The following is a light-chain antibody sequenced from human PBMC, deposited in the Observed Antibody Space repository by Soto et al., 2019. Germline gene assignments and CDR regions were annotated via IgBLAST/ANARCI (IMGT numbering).Light chain of an antibody. Sequence: QSVLTQPPSVSGAPGQRITISCTGAGSNIGAGFDVHWYQQLPGTVPKLLIYGNTNRPSGVPDRFSGSRSGASASLAITGLQVEDEANYYCQSYDSILGAVFGGGPKVTVL. J-gene: IGLJ2*01. CDR2: GNT. V-gene: IGLV1-40*01. CDR1: GSNIGAGFD. CDR3: QSYDSILGAV.